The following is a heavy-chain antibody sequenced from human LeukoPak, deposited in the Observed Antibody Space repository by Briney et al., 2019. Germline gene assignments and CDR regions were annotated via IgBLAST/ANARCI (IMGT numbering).Heavy chain of an antibody. V-gene: IGHV3-53*05. CDR1: GFTVSSNY. J-gene: IGHJ4*02. Sequence: GGSLRLSCAASGFTVSSNYMTWVRQAPGKGLEWVSVIYSGGGTYYVDSVKGRFTISRDNSKNTLYLQINSLRAEDTAVYYCARGGDWNDVFPIDYWGQGTLVTVSS. D-gene: IGHD1-1*01. CDR3: ARGGDWNDVFPIDY. CDR2: IYSGGGT.